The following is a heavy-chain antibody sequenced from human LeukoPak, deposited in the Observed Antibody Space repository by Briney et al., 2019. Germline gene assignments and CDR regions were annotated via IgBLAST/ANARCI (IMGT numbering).Heavy chain of an antibody. Sequence: PGGSLRLSCAASGFTFSSYWMHWVRQAPGKGLVWVSRINSDGSSTSYADSVKGRFTISRDYAKNTLYLQMNSLRAEDTAVYYCASEGGGSYYGYWGQGTLVTVSS. CDR2: INSDGSST. V-gene: IGHV3-74*01. CDR1: GFTFSSYW. J-gene: IGHJ4*02. D-gene: IGHD1-26*01. CDR3: ASEGGGSYYGY.